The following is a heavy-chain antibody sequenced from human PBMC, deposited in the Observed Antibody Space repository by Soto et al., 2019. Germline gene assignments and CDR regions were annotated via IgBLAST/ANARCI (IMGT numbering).Heavy chain of an antibody. CDR1: GFIFTRYS. Sequence: GGSLRLSCAASGFIFTRYSMNWVRQAPGKGLEWVSSISSTTNYIYYGDSMKGRFTISRDNAKNSLYLEMNSLRAEDTAVYYCARECEDLTSNVDYWGQGTLVTVSS. CDR3: ARECEDLTSNVDY. V-gene: IGHV3-21*06. CDR2: ISSTTNYI. D-gene: IGHD1-1*01. J-gene: IGHJ4*02.